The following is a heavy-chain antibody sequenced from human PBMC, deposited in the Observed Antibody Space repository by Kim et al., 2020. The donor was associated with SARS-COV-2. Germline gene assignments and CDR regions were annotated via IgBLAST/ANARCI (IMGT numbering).Heavy chain of an antibody. CDR2: IDGSDGTT. V-gene: IGHV3-23*01. D-gene: IGHD1-26*01. J-gene: IGHJ4*02. CDR1: GFTFTGYD. CDR3: MNRGWGGKWDY. Sequence: GGSLRLSCTTSGFTFTGYDMSWVRQAPGKGLEWVSSIDGSDGTTYYVDFMKGRFTISRDNSKNTLDLQMNILRADDTAVYSCMNRGWGGKWDYCGQGT.